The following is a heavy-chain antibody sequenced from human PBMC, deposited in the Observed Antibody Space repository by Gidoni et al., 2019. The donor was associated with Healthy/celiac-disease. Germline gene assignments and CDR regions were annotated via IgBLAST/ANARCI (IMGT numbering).Heavy chain of an antibody. V-gene: IGHV3-13*01. Sequence: EVPLVASEGGLVQPGGSLRLSCAAPGFTFSSYYMHWVRQATGKGLEWAAAIGTAGDTYYPGSVKGRFTISRENAKNSLYLQMTSLRAAETAVYDCARVYRCSSTSCYGTYYYCMDVWGQGTTVTVSS. CDR1: GFTFSSYY. CDR2: IGTAGDT. CDR3: ARVYRCSSTSCYGTYYYCMDV. J-gene: IGHJ6*02. D-gene: IGHD2-2*01.